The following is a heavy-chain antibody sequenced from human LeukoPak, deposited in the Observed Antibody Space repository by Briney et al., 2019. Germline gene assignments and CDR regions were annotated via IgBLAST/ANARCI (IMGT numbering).Heavy chain of an antibody. CDR3: AKDRLGRGYYFDY. Sequence: PGGSLRLPCAASGFTFSSYAMSWVRQAPGKGLEWVSAISGSGGSTYYADSVKGRFTISRDNSKNTLYLQMNSLRAEDTAVYYCAKDRLGRGYYFDYWGQGTLVTVSS. D-gene: IGHD2-15*01. CDR1: GFTFSSYA. J-gene: IGHJ4*02. CDR2: ISGSGGST. V-gene: IGHV3-23*01.